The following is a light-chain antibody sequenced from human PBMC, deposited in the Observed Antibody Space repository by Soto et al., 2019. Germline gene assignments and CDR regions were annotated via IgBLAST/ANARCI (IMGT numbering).Light chain of an antibody. CDR2: GAS. J-gene: IGKJ1*01. CDR1: QSVSSY. Sequence: EIVLTQSPATLSLSPGERATLSCRASQSVSSYLAWYQQKPGQAPRLLIYGASSRATGIPGRFSGSGSGTDFTLTISRLEPEDFAVYYCQQYGSSPWTFGQGTK. CDR3: QQYGSSPWT. V-gene: IGKV3-20*01.